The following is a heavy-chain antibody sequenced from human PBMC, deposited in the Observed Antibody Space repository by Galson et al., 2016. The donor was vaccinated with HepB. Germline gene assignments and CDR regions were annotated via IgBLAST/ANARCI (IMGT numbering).Heavy chain of an antibody. CDR3: MSYSDAWYSGF. D-gene: IGHD6-13*01. CDR2: IKPDGSGG. Sequence: SLRLSCAASGFIFSSSWMSWVRQAPGKGLEWVANIKPDGSGGYFLDSLKGRFTISRDNAKNSVYLQMNSLRGDDTAVYYCMSYSDAWYSGFWGQGTLVTVSS. V-gene: IGHV3-7*03. CDR1: GFIFSSSW. J-gene: IGHJ4*02.